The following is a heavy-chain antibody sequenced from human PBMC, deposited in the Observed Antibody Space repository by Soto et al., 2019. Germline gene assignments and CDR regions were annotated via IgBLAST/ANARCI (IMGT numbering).Heavy chain of an antibody. CDR2: ISGGGGSA. CDR3: AKDLPLYNWNDQGSFFDS. D-gene: IGHD1-20*01. CDR1: GFTFSNYA. V-gene: IGHV3-23*01. J-gene: IGHJ4*02. Sequence: LRLSCAASGFTFSNYAMTWVRQAPGKGLEWVSVISGGGGSAYYSDSVKGRFTISRDNSKNTLYLQMNSLKADDTAVYYCAKDLPLYNWNDQGSFFDSWGPGKLVTVSS.